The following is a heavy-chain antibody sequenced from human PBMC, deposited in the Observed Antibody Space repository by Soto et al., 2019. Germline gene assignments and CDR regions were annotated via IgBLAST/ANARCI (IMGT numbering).Heavy chain of an antibody. CDR2: IYYRGNT. J-gene: IGHJ2*01. Sequence: QVQLQESGPGLVKPSETLSLTCTVSGGSVTTYYWSWIRLPPGKGLEWIGHIYYRGNTDYSPSLKSRLTRSIDTSKNQFSLKLSSVTAADTAVYYCARRMAVAGRGGPYYYCDLWGRGTLLTVSS. CDR3: ARRMAVAGRGGPYYYCDL. D-gene: IGHD6-19*01. CDR1: GGSVTTYY. V-gene: IGHV4-59*08.